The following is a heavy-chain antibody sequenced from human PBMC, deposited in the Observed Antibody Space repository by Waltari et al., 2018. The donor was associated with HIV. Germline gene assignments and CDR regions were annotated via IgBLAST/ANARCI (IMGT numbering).Heavy chain of an antibody. J-gene: IGHJ5*02. CDR1: GFTFSSYS. V-gene: IGHV3-21*01. CDR3: ARDSGKIVGATCGFDP. D-gene: IGHD1-26*01. CDR2: ISSSSSYI. Sequence: EVQLVESGGGLVKPGGSLRLSCAASGFTFSSYSMNWVRQAPGKGVWVGSSISSSSSYIYYAESGMGRFTITRDNAKNSLYLQMNSLRAEDTAVYYCARDSGKIVGATCGFDPWGQGTLVTVSS.